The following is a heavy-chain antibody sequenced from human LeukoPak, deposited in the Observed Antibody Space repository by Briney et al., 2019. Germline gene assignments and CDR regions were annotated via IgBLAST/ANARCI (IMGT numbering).Heavy chain of an antibody. CDR1: GGTFSSYA. Sequence: GASLKLSCKASGGTFSSYAISWVRQAPGQGLEWMGGIIPIFGTANYAQRFQGRVTITADKSTSTAYMELSSLRSEDTAVYYCAIFELFGRSGPIPVDYWGQGTLVTVSS. CDR3: AIFELFGRSGPIPVDY. CDR2: IIPIFGTA. J-gene: IGHJ4*02. V-gene: IGHV1-69*06. D-gene: IGHD3-10*02.